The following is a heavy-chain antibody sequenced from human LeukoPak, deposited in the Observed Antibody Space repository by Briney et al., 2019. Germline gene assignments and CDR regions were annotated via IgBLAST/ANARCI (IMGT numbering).Heavy chain of an antibody. CDR2: IYYSGST. J-gene: IGHJ3*02. D-gene: IGHD2-15*01. V-gene: IGHV4-39*01. CDR3: ARQDIGVAALRGDAFDI. Sequence: PSETLSLTCTVSGGSISSSSYYWGWIRQPPGKGLEWIGSIYYSGSTYYNPSLKSRVTISVDTSKNQFSLKLSSVTAADTAVYYCARQDIGVAALRGDAFDIWGQGTMVTVSS. CDR1: GGSISSSSYY.